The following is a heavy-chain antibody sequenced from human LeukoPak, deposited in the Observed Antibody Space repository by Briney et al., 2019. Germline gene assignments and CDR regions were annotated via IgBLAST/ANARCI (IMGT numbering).Heavy chain of an antibody. J-gene: IGHJ5*02. CDR3: ASTVGATTGWFDL. CDR1: GYTFTGYY. CDR2: INPNSGGT. V-gene: IGHV1-2*02. Sequence: ASVKVSCKASGYTFTGYYMHWVRQAPGQGLAWMGWINPNSGGTNYAQKFQGRVTMTRDTSISTAYMELSRLRSDDTAVYYCASTVGATTGWFDLWGQGTLVSVSS. D-gene: IGHD1-26*01.